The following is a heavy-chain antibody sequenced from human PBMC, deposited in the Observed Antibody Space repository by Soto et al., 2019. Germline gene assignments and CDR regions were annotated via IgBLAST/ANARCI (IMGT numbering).Heavy chain of an antibody. CDR3: AKDQLERGAYKYDSGGHPPDH. CDR2: ISSSGSTI. D-gene: IGHD3-22*01. V-gene: IGHV3-48*03. CDR1: GFTFSSYE. J-gene: IGHJ4*02. Sequence: EVQLVESGGGLVQPGGSLRLSCAASGFTFSSYEMNWVRQAPGKGLEWVSYISSSGSTIYYADSVKGRFTISRDNAKNSLYLQMNSLRAEDTAVYYCAKDQLERGAYKYDSGGHPPDHWGQGTLVTVSS.